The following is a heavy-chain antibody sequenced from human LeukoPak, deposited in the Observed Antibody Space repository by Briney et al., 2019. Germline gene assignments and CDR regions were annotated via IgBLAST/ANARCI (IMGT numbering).Heavy chain of an antibody. J-gene: IGHJ6*02. V-gene: IGHV1-18*01. D-gene: IGHD3-16*01. Sequence: ASVKVSCKASGYTFTSYGISWVRQAPGQELEWMGWISAYNGNTNYAQKLQGRVTMTTDTSTSTAYMELRSLRSDDTAVYYCARDPRIGGDYGDYYYGMDVWGQGTTVTVSS. CDR3: ARDPRIGGDYGDYYYGMDV. CDR1: GYTFTSYG. CDR2: ISAYNGNT.